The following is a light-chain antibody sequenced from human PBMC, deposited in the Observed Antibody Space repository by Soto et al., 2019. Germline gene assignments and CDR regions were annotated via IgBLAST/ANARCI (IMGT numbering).Light chain of an antibody. J-gene: IGLJ2*01. CDR1: SSDVGSYNL. V-gene: IGLV2-23*01. CDR3: CSYAGSSTFVV. CDR2: EGS. Sequence: QSALTQPASVSRSPGQSITISCTGTSSDVGSYNLVSWYQQHPGKAPKLMIYEGSKRPSGVSNRFSGSKSGNTASLTIYGLQAEDEEDYYCCSYAGSSTFVVFGGGTKLTVL.